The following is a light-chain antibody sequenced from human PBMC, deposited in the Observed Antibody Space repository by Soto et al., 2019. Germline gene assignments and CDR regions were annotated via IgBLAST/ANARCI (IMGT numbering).Light chain of an antibody. CDR1: QSVSNS. CDR3: QQRSNWPPT. J-gene: IGKJ4*01. CDR2: DAS. V-gene: IGKV3-11*01. Sequence: ESVLTQSPGTLSWSPGERFTLSVRASQSVSNSLAWYQQKPGQAPRLLIYDASNRATGIPARFSGSGSGTDFTLTISSLEPEDFAVYYCQQRSNWPPTFGGGTKVDIK.